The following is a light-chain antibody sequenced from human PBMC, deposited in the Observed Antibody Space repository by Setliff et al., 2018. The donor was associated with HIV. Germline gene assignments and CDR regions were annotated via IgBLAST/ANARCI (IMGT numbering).Light chain of an antibody. CDR1: GSDVGKYDL. J-gene: IGLJ1*01. CDR2: EVS. CDR3: CSYAGGGTYV. Sequence: QSALTQPASVSGSPGQSITISCNGTGSDVGKYDLVSWYQQRPGRAPRLIIYEVSKRPSGISDRFSAPRSGNTASLTISGIQPDDETDYYCCSYAGGGTYVFGSGTKVTV. V-gene: IGLV2-23*02.